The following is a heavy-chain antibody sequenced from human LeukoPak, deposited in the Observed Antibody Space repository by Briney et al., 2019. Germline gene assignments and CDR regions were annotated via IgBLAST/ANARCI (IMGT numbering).Heavy chain of an antibody. CDR3: ARADSSGYSLDENFDY. CDR1: GGTLSSYA. CDR2: IIPIVAIV. Sequence: SVKVSCMASGGTLSSYALNWVRHAPGQGLEWIGRIIPIVAIVNYAQNFQGRVTITADKSTNTAYMELSSLRFEDTAFYYCARADSSGYSLDENFDYWGQGTLVTVSS. J-gene: IGHJ4*02. D-gene: IGHD3-22*01. V-gene: IGHV1-69*04.